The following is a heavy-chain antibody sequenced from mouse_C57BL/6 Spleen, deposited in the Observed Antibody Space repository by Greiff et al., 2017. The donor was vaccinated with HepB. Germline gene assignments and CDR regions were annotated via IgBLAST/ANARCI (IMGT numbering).Heavy chain of an antibody. CDR2: IWWNDDK. CDR1: GFSLSTSNMG. J-gene: IGHJ2*01. CDR3: ARARSDYFDY. Sequence: QVTLKESGPGILQPSQTLSLTCSFSGFSLSTSNMGIGWIRQPSGKGLEWLAHIWWNDDKYYNTSLKSRLTISKDTSNNQVFLKSTSVDTADTATYYCARARSDYFDYWGQGTTLTVSS. V-gene: IGHV8-5*01.